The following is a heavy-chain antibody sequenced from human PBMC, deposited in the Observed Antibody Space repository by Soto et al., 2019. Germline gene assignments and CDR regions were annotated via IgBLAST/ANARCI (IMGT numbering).Heavy chain of an antibody. D-gene: IGHD6-19*01. J-gene: IGHJ5*02. CDR2: INPNSGDT. CDR1: GYTFTGYY. Sequence: QVQLVQSGAEVKKPGASVKVSCKASGYTFTGYYMHWVRQAPGQGLEWMGWINPNSGDTNYAQKFQGWVTMTRDTSISPAYMELSRRRSDDTAVYYCAGGLSQPKWLVREGNWCDPWGQGTLVTVSS. CDR3: AGGLSQPKWLVREGNWCDP. V-gene: IGHV1-2*04.